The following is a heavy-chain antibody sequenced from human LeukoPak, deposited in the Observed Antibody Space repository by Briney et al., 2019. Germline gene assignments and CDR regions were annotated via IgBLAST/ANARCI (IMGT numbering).Heavy chain of an antibody. CDR2: INPSGGST. Sequence: RASVKVSCKASGYTFTSYYMHWVRQAPGQGLEWMGIINPSGGSTSYAQKFQGRVTMTRDTSTSTVYMELSSLRSEDTAVYYCARGFVVVPAAPGGFDYRGQGTLVTVSS. V-gene: IGHV1-46*03. CDR1: GYTFTSYY. D-gene: IGHD2-2*01. J-gene: IGHJ4*02. CDR3: ARGFVVVPAAPGGFDY.